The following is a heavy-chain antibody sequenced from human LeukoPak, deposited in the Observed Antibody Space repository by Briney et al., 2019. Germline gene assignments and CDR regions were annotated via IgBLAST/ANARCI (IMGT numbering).Heavy chain of an antibody. J-gene: IGHJ4*02. CDR2: IYYSGRT. D-gene: IGHD6-13*01. V-gene: IGHV4-39*06. CDR3: ARAHSASRVFDLDY. Sequence: SETLSLTCAVPGGSISISNYYWGWIRQPPGKGLEWIGSIYYSGRTYFNPSLKSRVTISVDTSKNQFPLKLNSVTAADTAVYYCARAHSASRVFDLDYWGQGTLVTVSS. CDR1: GGSISISNYY.